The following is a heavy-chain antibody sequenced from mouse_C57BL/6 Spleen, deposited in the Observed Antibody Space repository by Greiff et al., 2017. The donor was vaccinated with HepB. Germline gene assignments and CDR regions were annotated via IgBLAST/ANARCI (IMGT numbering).Heavy chain of an antibody. CDR1: GFTFSDFY. CDR3: ARAPEGPYDYDEDWYFDV. Sequence: EVKLVESGGGLVQSGRSLRLSCATSGFTFSDFYMEWVRQAPGKGLEWIAASRNKANDYTTEYSASVKGRFIVSRDTSQSILYLQMNALRAEDTAIYYCARAPEGPYDYDEDWYFDVWGTGTTVTVSS. J-gene: IGHJ1*03. D-gene: IGHD2-4*01. CDR2: SRNKANDYTT. V-gene: IGHV7-1*01.